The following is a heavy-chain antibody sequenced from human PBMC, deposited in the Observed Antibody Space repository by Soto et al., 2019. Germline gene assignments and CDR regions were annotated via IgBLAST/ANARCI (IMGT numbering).Heavy chain of an antibody. CDR2: INHSGST. V-gene: IGHV4-34*01. J-gene: IGHJ6*02. CDR1: GGSFSGSY. Sequence: QVQLQQWGAGLLKPSETLSLTCAVYGGSFSGSYWSWIRQPPGKGLEWIGEINHSGSTNYNACLKSRVTISVDTSKNQVSLKLRSVTAADTAVYYCATGYCTNGVCYTRTLSGMDVWGQGTTVTVSS. D-gene: IGHD2-8*01. CDR3: ATGYCTNGVCYTRTLSGMDV.